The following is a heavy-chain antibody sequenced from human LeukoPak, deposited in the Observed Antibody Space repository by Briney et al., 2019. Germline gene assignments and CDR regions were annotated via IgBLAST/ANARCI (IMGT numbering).Heavy chain of an antibody. D-gene: IGHD6-6*01. Sequence: SGGSLRLSCAASGFTFSSYSMNWVRQAPGKGLEWVSYISSSSSTIYYADSVKGRFTISRDNSNNTLYLQMTSLRAEDTAVYYCAKDPYSSSSWVYWGQGTLVTVSS. CDR2: ISSSSSTI. J-gene: IGHJ4*02. V-gene: IGHV3-48*01. CDR1: GFTFSSYS. CDR3: AKDPYSSSSWVY.